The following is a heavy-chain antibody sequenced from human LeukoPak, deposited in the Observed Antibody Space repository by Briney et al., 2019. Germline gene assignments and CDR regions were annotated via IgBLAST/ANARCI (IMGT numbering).Heavy chain of an antibody. CDR1: GYTFTSYG. Sequence: ASVKVSCKASGYTFTSYGINWVRQATGQGLEWMGWMNPNSGNTGYAQKFQGRVTMTRNTSISTAYMELSSLRSEDTAVYYCARAQNVLRYFDWLFRSYYFDYWGQGTLVTVSS. D-gene: IGHD3-9*01. V-gene: IGHV1-8*01. J-gene: IGHJ4*02. CDR3: ARAQNVLRYFDWLFRSYYFDY. CDR2: MNPNSGNT.